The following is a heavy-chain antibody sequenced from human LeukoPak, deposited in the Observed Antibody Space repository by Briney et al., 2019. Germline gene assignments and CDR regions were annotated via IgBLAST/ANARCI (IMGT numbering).Heavy chain of an antibody. D-gene: IGHD6-6*01. J-gene: IGHJ6*02. CDR2: IYYSGST. CDR3: ARASFDYGMDV. CDR1: GGSISSYY. V-gene: IGHV4-59*01. Sequence: NSSETLSLTCTVSGGSISSYYWSWIRQPPGKGLEWIGYIYYSGSTNYNPSLKSRVTISVDTSKNQFSLKLSSVTAADTAVYYCARASFDYGMDVWGQGTTVTVSS.